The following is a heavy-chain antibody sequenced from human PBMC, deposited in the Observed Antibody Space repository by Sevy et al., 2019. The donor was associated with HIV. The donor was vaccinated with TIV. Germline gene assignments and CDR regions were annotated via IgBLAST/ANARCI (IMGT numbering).Heavy chain of an antibody. D-gene: IGHD1-7*01. Sequence: GGSLRLSCAVSGFTFSNYWMSWVRQAPGKGLECVANINQDGGQKYYLDSVKGRFFVSRDNAKNSLYLQMDSLRAEDTAGYYGAREQITGAKPDPFDYWGQGTLVTVSS. J-gene: IGHJ4*02. V-gene: IGHV3-7*01. CDR2: INQDGGQK. CDR1: GFTFSNYW. CDR3: AREQITGAKPDPFDY.